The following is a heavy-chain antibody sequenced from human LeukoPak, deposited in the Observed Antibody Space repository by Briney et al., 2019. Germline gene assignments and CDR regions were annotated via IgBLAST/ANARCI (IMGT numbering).Heavy chain of an antibody. V-gene: IGHV4-59*08. CDR2: IYYSGST. Sequence: SETLSLTCTVSGGSISSYYWSWIRQPPGKGLEWIGYIYYSGSTNYNPSLKSRVTISVDTSNNHFSLMLTSVTAADTAVYYCARQTSRGGATDYWGQGTLVTVSS. D-gene: IGHD1-26*01. J-gene: IGHJ4*02. CDR1: GGSISSYY. CDR3: ARQTSRGGATDY.